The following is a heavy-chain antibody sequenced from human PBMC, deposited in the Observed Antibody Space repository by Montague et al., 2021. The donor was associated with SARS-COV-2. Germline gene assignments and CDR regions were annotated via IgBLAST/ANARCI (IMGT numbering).Heavy chain of an antibody. D-gene: IGHD2-8*01. J-gene: IGHJ6*02. Sequence: SETLSLTCTVSGGSISGFYWSWIRQPPGKELEWIGYIYYSGSTKYNPSLESRVAVSVDRSKNQVSLKLTSVTAADTAVYYCARLLRSCTNGVCRTYYYYALDVWGQGTTVTVSS. CDR3: ARLLRSCTNGVCRTYYYYALDV. CDR2: IYYSGST. V-gene: IGHV4-59*01. CDR1: GGSISGFY.